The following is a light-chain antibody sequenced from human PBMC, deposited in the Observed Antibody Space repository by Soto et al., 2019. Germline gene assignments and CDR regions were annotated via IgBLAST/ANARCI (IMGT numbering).Light chain of an antibody. J-gene: IGLJ1*01. CDR1: SSNIGAGYD. Sequence: QSVLTQPPSVSGAPGQRVTISCTGSSSNIGAGYDVHWYQQLPGKAPKLLIYGNDNRPSGVPERFSGSKSGTSASLAITGPRADDEADYYCQSYGSSPSANFVFGTGTKVTVL. CDR3: QSYGSSPSANFV. CDR2: GND. V-gene: IGLV1-40*01.